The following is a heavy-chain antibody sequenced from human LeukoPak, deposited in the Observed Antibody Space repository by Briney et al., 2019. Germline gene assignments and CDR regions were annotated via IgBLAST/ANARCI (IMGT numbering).Heavy chain of an antibody. J-gene: IGHJ4*02. V-gene: IGHV3-23*01. CDR1: GLTFSSSA. CDR2: ISGGAGST. CDR3: ATPPSVGELRYFHWFFGY. D-gene: IGHD3-9*01. Sequence: GGSLRLSCAASGLTFSSSAMSWVRQAPGKGLEWVSSISGGAGSTYYADSVKGRFTISRDNSKTTLYLQLTSLRAEDTAVYYCATPPSVGELRYFHWFFGYWGQGTLVTVSS.